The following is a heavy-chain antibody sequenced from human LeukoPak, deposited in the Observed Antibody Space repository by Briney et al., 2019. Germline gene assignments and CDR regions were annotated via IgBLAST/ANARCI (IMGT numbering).Heavy chain of an antibody. Sequence: GGSLRLSCAASGFTFSSYNMNWVRQVPGKGLEWVSSISTSSSYIYYADSVKGRFTISRDNAKNSLYLQMNSLRAEDTAVYYCARDRGGSYRYNWFDPWGQGTLVTVSS. V-gene: IGHV3-21*04. CDR2: ISTSSSYI. CDR1: GFTFSSYN. CDR3: ARDRGGSYRYNWFDP. D-gene: IGHD1-26*01. J-gene: IGHJ5*02.